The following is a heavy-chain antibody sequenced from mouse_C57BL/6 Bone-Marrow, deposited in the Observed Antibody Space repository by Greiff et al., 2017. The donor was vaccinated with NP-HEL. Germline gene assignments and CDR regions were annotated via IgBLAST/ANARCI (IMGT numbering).Heavy chain of an antibody. Sequence: QVQLQQSGAELMKPGASVKLSCKATGYTFTGYWIEWVKQRPGHGLEWIGEILPGSGRTNYNEKFKGKATFTADTSSNTAYMQLSSLTTEDSANYYWARVLLRYPLYAMDYWGQGTSVTVSS. CDR1: GYTFTGYW. V-gene: IGHV1-9*01. CDR2: ILPGSGRT. D-gene: IGHD1-1*01. CDR3: ARVLLRYPLYAMDY. J-gene: IGHJ4*01.